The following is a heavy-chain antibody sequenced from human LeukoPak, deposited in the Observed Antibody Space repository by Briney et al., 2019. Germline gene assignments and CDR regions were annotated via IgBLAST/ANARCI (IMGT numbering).Heavy chain of an antibody. CDR1: GGSISSGSYY. Sequence: PSQTLSLTCTVSGGSISSGSYYWSWIRQPAGKGLEWIGRIYTSGSTNYNPSLKSRVTISVDTSKNQFSLKLSSVTAADTAVYYCARVGISGYYSYWGQGTLVTVSP. CDR2: IYTSGST. D-gene: IGHD3-3*01. V-gene: IGHV4-61*02. CDR3: ARVGISGYYSY. J-gene: IGHJ4*02.